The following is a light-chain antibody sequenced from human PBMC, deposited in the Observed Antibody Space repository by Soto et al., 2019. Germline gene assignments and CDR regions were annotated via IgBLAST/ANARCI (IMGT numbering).Light chain of an antibody. CDR3: CSYAGSSTYV. CDR1: SSDVRNYNL. Sequence: QSALTQPASVSGSPGQSITISCTGTSSDVRNYNLVSWYQQHPGKAPKLMIYEGSKRPSGVSNRFSGSKSGNTASLTISILQAEDEADYYCCSYAGSSTYVFGTGTKVTVL. J-gene: IGLJ1*01. V-gene: IGLV2-23*01. CDR2: EGS.